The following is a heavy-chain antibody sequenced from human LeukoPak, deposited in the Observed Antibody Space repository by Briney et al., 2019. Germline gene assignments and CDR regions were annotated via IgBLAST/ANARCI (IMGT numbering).Heavy chain of an antibody. CDR1: GFTFSSYA. D-gene: IGHD3-22*01. CDR3: AINPARYYSWYLDY. Sequence: PGGSLRLSCAASGFTFSSYAMSWVRQAPGKGLEWVSAISGSGGSTYYADSVKGRFPISRDNSKNTLYLQMNSLRAEDTAVYYCAINPARYYSWYLDYWGQGTLVTVSS. V-gene: IGHV3-23*01. J-gene: IGHJ4*02. CDR2: ISGSGGST.